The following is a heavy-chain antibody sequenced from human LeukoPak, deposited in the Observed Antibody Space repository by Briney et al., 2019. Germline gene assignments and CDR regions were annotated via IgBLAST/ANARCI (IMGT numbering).Heavy chain of an antibody. Sequence: GGSLRLSCAASGFTFSSYAMSWVRQAPGKGLVWVSRINSDGSSTSYADSVKGRFTISRDNAKNTLYLQMNSLRAEDTAVYYCARDWEDIVVVPAAIDGMDVWGQGTTVTVSS. J-gene: IGHJ6*02. D-gene: IGHD2-2*01. CDR2: INSDGSST. V-gene: IGHV3-74*01. CDR1: GFTFSSYA. CDR3: ARDWEDIVVVPAAIDGMDV.